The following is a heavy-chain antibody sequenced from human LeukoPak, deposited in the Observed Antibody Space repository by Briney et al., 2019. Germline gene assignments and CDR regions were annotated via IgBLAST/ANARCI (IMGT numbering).Heavy chain of an antibody. J-gene: IGHJ6*03. CDR2: IYSSGST. V-gene: IGHV4-59*12. Sequence: SETLSLTCTVSGGSISSNYWSWLRQPPGKGLEWIGYIYSSGSTNYNPSLKSRVAMSVYTCQSQFSLNLSSVTAVDTAAYYCARDIAGTYYNPLGYMDVWGKGTTVTVSS. D-gene: IGHD3-10*01. CDR3: ARDIAGTYYNPLGYMDV. CDR1: GGSISSNY.